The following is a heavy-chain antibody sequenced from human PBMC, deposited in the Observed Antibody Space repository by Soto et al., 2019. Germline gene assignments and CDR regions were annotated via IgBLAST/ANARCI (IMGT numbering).Heavy chain of an antibody. CDR2: IRSKANSYAT. Sequence: GGSLRLSCAASGFTFSGSTMHWVRQASGKGLEWVGRIRSKANSYATAYAASVKGRFTISRDDSKNTAYLQMNSLKTEDTAVYYCTSDYGSGSWVGAFDIWGQGTMVTVSS. CDR1: GFTFSGST. D-gene: IGHD3-10*01. V-gene: IGHV3-73*01. J-gene: IGHJ3*02. CDR3: TSDYGSGSWVGAFDI.